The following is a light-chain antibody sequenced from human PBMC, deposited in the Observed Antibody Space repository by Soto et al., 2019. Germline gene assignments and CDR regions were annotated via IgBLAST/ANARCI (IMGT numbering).Light chain of an antibody. V-gene: IGKV1-39*01. J-gene: IGKJ2*01. CDR3: QQSYSTPYA. CDR2: AAS. CDR1: QSISSY. Sequence: DIPMTQSASSLSASVGDRVTITCRASQSISSYLNWYQQKPGKAPKLLIYAASSLQSRVPSRFSGSGSGTDFSLTISSLQPEEFATYYCQQSYSTPYAFGQGTKLEIK.